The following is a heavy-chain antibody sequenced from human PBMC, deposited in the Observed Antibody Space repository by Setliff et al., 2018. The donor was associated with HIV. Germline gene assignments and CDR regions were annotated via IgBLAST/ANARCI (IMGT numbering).Heavy chain of an antibody. CDR1: GGSISSSSYY. J-gene: IGHJ6*02. V-gene: IGHV4-39*07. Sequence: SETLSLTCTVAGGSISSSSYYWGWSRQPPGKGLEWIGSIYYSGSTYYNPSLKSRVTISVDTSKNQFSLKLSSVTAADTAVYYCARDLYSSGWYGLYYYGMDVWGQGSTVTVSS. D-gene: IGHD6-19*01. CDR2: IYYSGST. CDR3: ARDLYSSGWYGLYYYGMDV.